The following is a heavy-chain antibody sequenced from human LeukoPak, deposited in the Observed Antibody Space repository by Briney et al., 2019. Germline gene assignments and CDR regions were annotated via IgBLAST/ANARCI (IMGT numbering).Heavy chain of an antibody. J-gene: IGHJ4*02. CDR1: GFTFSSYW. Sequence: GESLTLSCAASGFTFSSYWMSWVRQAPGKGLEWVANIKQDGSEKNYVDSVKGRFTISRDNAKNSLYLQMSSLRVEDTAVYYCATDRAYFDYWGQGTLVTVSS. CDR3: ATDRAYFDY. D-gene: IGHD3-10*01. CDR2: IKQDGSEK. V-gene: IGHV3-7*01.